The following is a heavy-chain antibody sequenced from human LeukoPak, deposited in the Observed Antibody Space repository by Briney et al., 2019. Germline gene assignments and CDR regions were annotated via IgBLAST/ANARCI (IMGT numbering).Heavy chain of an antibody. Sequence: GGFLRLSCEASGFIVSANFMNWVRQAPGKGLEWVSVMYSVGTTYYADSVKGRFTVSRDPSKNTLYLQMDSLRVEDTAVYYCARDLSAYSYGFGGDCWGQGTRVIVSS. CDR1: GFIVSANF. CDR3: ARDLSAYSYGFGGDC. CDR2: MYSVGTT. V-gene: IGHV3-66*01. D-gene: IGHD1-26*01. J-gene: IGHJ4*02.